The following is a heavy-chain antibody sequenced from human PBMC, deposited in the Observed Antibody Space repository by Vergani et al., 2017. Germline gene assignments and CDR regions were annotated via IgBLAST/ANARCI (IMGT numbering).Heavy chain of an antibody. CDR3: ARHLAYCGGDCYPYYYGMDV. D-gene: IGHD2-21*02. CDR2: IYYSGST. V-gene: IGHV4-39*01. CDR1: GGSISSSSYY. J-gene: IGHJ6*02. Sequence: HLQLQESGPGLVKPSETLSLTCTVSGGSISSSSYYWGWIRQPPGKGLEWIGSIYYSGSTYYNPSLKSRVTISVDTSKNQFSLKLSSVTAADTAVYYCARHLAYCGGDCYPYYYGMDVWGQGTTVTVSS.